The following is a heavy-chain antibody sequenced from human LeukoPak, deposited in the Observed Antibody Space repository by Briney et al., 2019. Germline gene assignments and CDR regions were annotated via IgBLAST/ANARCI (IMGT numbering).Heavy chain of an antibody. V-gene: IGHV3-66*01. CDR3: AKDRVRSYIDYAGNSFFDY. CDR2: IYTDGSS. J-gene: IGHJ4*02. D-gene: IGHD4-23*01. Sequence: GGSLRLSCAASGLIVSSDYMNWVRQAPGKGLEWVTVIYTDGSSYYSDSVKGRFAISRDNSKNTLYLQINSLRAEDTAVYYCAKDRVRSYIDYAGNSFFDYWGQGTLVTVSS. CDR1: GLIVSSDY.